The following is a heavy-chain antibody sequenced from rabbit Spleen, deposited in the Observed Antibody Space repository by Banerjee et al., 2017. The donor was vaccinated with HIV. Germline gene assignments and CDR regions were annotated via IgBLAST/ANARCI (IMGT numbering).Heavy chain of an antibody. CDR2: IYTGDGVA. Sequence: QSLEESGGDLVKPGASLTLTCTASGFSFSSNAMCWVRQAPGKGLEWIACIYTGDGVAYYASWAKGRFTISKTSSTTVTLQMTSLTAADTATYFCARDAATSFSSYGMDLWGQGTLVTVS. J-gene: IGHJ6*01. V-gene: IGHV1S40*01. CDR3: ARDAATSFSSYGMDL. CDR1: GFSFSSNA. D-gene: IGHD8-1*01.